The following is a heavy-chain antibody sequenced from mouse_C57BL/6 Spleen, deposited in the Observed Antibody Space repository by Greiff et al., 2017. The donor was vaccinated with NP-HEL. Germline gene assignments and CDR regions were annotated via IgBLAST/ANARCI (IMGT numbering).Heavy chain of an antibody. CDR2: IDPETGGT. V-gene: IGHV1-15*01. Sequence: VKLVESGAELVRPGASVTLSCKASGYTFTDYEMHWVKQTPVHGLEWIGAIDPETGGTAYNQKFKGKAILTADKSSSTAYMELRSLTSEDSAVYYCTRDYYGSRGSFAYWGQGTLVTVSA. D-gene: IGHD1-1*01. CDR1: GYTFTDYE. J-gene: IGHJ3*01. CDR3: TRDYYGSRGSFAY.